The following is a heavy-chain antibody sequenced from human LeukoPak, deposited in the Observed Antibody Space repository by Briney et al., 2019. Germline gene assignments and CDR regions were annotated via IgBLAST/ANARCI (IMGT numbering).Heavy chain of an antibody. CDR2: INPNTGGI. D-gene: IGHD5-18*01. J-gene: IGHJ4*02. V-gene: IGHV1-2*02. CDR3: ARDPYSNYFDY. Sequence: ASVKVSCKSSGYTFTGYYMHWVRQAPGQGLEWMGWINPNTGGINYAQKFQGRVTMTRDTSISTAYMELSRLRSDDTAVYYCARDPYSNYFDYWGQGTLVTVSS. CDR1: GYTFTGYY.